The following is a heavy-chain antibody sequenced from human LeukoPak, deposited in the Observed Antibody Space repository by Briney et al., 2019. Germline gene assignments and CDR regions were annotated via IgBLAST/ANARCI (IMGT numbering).Heavy chain of an antibody. V-gene: IGHV3-9*01. Sequence: GGSLRLSCAASGFTFDDYAMHWVRQAPGKGLEWVSGISWNSGSIGYADSVKGRFTISRDNAKNSLYLQMNSLRAEDTALYYCAKDEALTMSFYYGMDVWGQGTTVTVSS. D-gene: IGHD3-10*02. CDR2: ISWNSGSI. CDR1: GFTFDDYA. J-gene: IGHJ6*02. CDR3: AKDEALTMSFYYGMDV.